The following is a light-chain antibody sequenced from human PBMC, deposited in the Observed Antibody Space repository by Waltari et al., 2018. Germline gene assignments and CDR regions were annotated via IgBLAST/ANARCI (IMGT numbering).Light chain of an antibody. CDR2: DAS. V-gene: IGKV3-11*01. CDR3: QQRSSWPGVT. CDR1: QSVSRY. J-gene: IGKJ4*01. Sequence: EVVLTQSPATPSLSPGERATLSCRASQSVSRYLAWYQQKPGQAPRLLIYDASNRATGIPARFSGSGSGTDFTLTISSLEPEDFAVYYCQQRSSWPGVTFGGGTKVEIK.